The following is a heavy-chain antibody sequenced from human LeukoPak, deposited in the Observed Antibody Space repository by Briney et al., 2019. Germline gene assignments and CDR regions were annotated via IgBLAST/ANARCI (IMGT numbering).Heavy chain of an antibody. Sequence: PGGSLRLSCAASGFTFSSYAMHWVRQPPGKGLEWVAVISYAGSNRYYADSVKGRFTISRDNSKNTLYLQMNSLRAEDTAVYYCAKVVDTYYDFWSGYFPESFYYYYGMDVWGQGTTVTVSS. CDR1: GFTFSSYA. CDR2: ISYAGSNR. V-gene: IGHV3-30-3*01. D-gene: IGHD3-3*01. J-gene: IGHJ6*02. CDR3: AKVVDTYYDFWSGYFPESFYYYYGMDV.